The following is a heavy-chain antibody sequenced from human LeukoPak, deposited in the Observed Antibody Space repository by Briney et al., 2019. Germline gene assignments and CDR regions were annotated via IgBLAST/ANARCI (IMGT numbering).Heavy chain of an antibody. J-gene: IGHJ4*02. D-gene: IGHD1-14*01. CDR2: ISSSSSYI. CDR3: TTRDFDDY. V-gene: IGHV3-21*03. Sequence: PGGSLRLSCAASGFTFSSYSMNWVRQAPGKGLEWVSSISSSSSYIYYADSVKGRFTISRDNAKNSLYLQMNSLKTEDTAVYYCTTRDFDDYWGQGTLVTVSS. CDR1: GFTFSSYS.